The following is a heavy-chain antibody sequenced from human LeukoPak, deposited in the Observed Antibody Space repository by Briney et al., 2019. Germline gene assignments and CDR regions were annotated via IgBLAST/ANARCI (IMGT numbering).Heavy chain of an antibody. CDR3: ARRQRQLVGNDAFDI. D-gene: IGHD6-13*01. CDR2: INPGGSDT. J-gene: IGHJ3*02. CDR1: GYSFTSYW. V-gene: IGHV5-51*01. Sequence: GESLRISCKGSGYSFTSYWIGWVRQMPGKGLEWMAIINPGGSDTRYSPSFQGQVIISADKSITTAYLQWSSLKPSDTATYYCARRQRQLVGNDAFDIWGQGTMVTVSS.